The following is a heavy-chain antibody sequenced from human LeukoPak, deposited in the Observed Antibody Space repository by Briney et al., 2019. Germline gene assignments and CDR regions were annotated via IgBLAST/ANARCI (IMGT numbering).Heavy chain of an antibody. J-gene: IGHJ4*02. CDR2: ISSNGGST. V-gene: IGHV3-64*01. Sequence: PGGSLRLSCAASGFTFSSYAMHWVRQAPGKGLEYVSAISSNGGSTYYANSVKGRFTISRDNSKNTLYLQMGSLRAEDMAVYYCARDATEYDILTGRYLDYWGQGTLVTVSS. D-gene: IGHD3-9*01. CDR1: GFTFSSYA. CDR3: ARDATEYDILTGRYLDY.